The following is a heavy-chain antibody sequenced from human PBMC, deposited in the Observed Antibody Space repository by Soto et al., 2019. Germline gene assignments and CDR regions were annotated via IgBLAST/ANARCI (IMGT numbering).Heavy chain of an antibody. CDR3: AKSGSSRAYNWFDP. D-gene: IGHD6-6*01. CDR1: GFTFSSYA. CDR2: ISGSGIGT. V-gene: IGHV3-23*01. J-gene: IGHJ5*02. Sequence: PGGSLRLSCAASGFTFSSYAMSWVRQAPGKGLEWVSAISGSGIGTYHADSVKGRFTISRDNSKNTLYLQMNSLRAEDTAVYYCAKSGSSRAYNWFDPWGQGTLVTVSS.